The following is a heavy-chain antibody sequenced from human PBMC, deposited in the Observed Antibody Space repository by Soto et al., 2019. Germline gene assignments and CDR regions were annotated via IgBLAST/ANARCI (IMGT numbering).Heavy chain of an antibody. CDR1: GFTFSTYW. J-gene: IGHJ3*02. CDR2: INSDGSST. D-gene: IGHD2-15*01. Sequence: EVQLVESGGGLVQPGGSQRLSCAASGFTFSTYWMHWVRQAPGKGLVWVSRINSDGSSTSYADSVKGRFSISRDNAKNTLYLQMNSLRAEDTAMYYCARVRCSGGSCRDAYDIWGQGTMVPVSS. CDR3: ARVRCSGGSCRDAYDI. V-gene: IGHV3-74*01.